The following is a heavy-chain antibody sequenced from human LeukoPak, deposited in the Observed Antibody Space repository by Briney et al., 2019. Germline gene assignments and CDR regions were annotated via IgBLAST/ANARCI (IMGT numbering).Heavy chain of an antibody. V-gene: IGHV3-74*01. CDR3: ARDRYAYDTAYDY. J-gene: IGHJ4*02. CDR1: GFIFNDYW. Sequence: GGSLRLSCAASGFIFNDYWVHWVRQAPGKGLVWVSRISSDGYSTDYAESVKGRFTISRDNGDNTLFLQMDSLRAEDTAVYYCARDRYAYDTAYDYCGQGTLVTVSS. D-gene: IGHD3-16*01. CDR2: ISSDGYST.